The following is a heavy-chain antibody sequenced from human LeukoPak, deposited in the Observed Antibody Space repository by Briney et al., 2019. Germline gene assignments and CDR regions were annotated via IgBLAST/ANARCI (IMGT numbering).Heavy chain of an antibody. CDR1: GFTFSSYA. D-gene: IGHD4-11*01. J-gene: IGHJ6*03. V-gene: IGHV3-64*01. CDR2: ISSNGGST. Sequence: GGSLRLSCAASGFTFSSYAMHWVRQAPGKGLEYVSAISSNGGSTYYANSVKGRFTISRDNSKNTLYLQMGSPRAEDMAVYYRARVRTVTTNYYYYMDVWGKGTTVTVSS. CDR3: ARVRTVTTNYYYYMDV.